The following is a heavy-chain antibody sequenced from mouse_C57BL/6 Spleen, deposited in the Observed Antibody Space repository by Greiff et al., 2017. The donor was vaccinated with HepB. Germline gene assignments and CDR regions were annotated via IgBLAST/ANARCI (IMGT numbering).Heavy chain of an antibody. V-gene: IGHV3-6*01. J-gene: IGHJ2*01. CDR2: ISYDGSN. CDR3: ARDPDSSGYGHFDY. Sequence: ESGPGLVKPSQSLSLTCSVTGYSITSGYYWNWIRQFPGNKLEWMGYISYDGSNNYNPSLKNRISITRDTSKNQFFLKLNSVTTEDTATYYCARDPDSSGYGHFDYWGQGTTLTVSS. CDR1: GYSITSGYY. D-gene: IGHD3-2*02.